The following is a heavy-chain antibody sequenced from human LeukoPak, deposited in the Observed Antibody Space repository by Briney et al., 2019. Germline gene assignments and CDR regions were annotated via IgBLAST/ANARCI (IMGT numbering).Heavy chain of an antibody. V-gene: IGHV3-23*01. J-gene: IGHJ6*02. CDR1: GFTFSSYA. D-gene: IGHD6-13*01. CDR3: AKDPGHIAAAGTLPYYYYGMDV. CDR2: ISGSGGST. Sequence: GGSLRLSCAASGFTFSSYAMSWVRQAPGKGLEWVSAISGSGGSTYYADSVKGRFTISRDNSKNTLYLQMNSLRAEDTAVHYCAKDPGHIAAAGTLPYYYYGMDVWGQGTTVTVSS.